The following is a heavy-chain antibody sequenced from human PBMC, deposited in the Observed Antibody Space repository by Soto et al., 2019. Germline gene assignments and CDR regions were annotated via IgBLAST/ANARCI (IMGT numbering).Heavy chain of an antibody. V-gene: IGHV1-3*01. CDR1: GYSFTDFA. Sequence: QAQLVQSGAEVKKPGASVKVSCKDSGYSFTDFAMHWVRLASGQRLEWMGWINADKGDTKYSPKFQGRVTITRDTSATTVYMELRSLRSEDTAVYYCARGPLSGVATIWDYANWFDPWGQGSLVTVST. J-gene: IGHJ5*02. CDR2: INADKGDT. CDR3: ARGPLSGVATIWDYANWFDP. D-gene: IGHD5-12*01.